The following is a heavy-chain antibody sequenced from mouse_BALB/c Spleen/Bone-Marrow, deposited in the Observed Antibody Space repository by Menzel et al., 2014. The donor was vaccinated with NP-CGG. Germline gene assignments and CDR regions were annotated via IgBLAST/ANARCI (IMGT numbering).Heavy chain of an antibody. J-gene: IGHJ2*01. V-gene: IGHV1-7*01. D-gene: IGHD1-2*01. CDR1: GYTFTSYW. CDR2: INPSAGYT. Sequence: VQLQQSGAELAKPGASVKMSCKASGYTFTSYWMRWVKQRPGQGLEWIGYINPSAGYTEYNQKFKDKATLTADKSSSTAYMQLSSLTSEDSAVYYCARSPHYYDLDYWGQGTTLTVSS. CDR3: ARSPHYYDLDY.